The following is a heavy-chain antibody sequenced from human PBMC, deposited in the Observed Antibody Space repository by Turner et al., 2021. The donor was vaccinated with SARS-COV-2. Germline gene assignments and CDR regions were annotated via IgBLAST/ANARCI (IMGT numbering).Heavy chain of an antibody. CDR1: GDSISSGFYY. D-gene: IGHD1-26*01. J-gene: IGHJ4*02. Sequence: QMQLQESGPGLVKPSETLSLTRTVSGDSISSGFYYWGWIRQPPGKGLEWSGGICSGGKSYYDGSLKSRVTLSLHTSKNLFSLTLSSVTVADTAMYYCAGAGFQVGNSRYFDDWGQGTLVTVAS. V-gene: IGHV4-39*01. CDR2: ICSGGKS. CDR3: AGAGFQVGNSRYFDD.